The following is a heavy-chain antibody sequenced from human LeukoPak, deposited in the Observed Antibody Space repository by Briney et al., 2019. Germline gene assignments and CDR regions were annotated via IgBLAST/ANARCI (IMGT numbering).Heavy chain of an antibody. CDR2: IWYDGSNK. V-gene: IGHV3-33*03. D-gene: IGHD5-12*01. J-gene: IGHJ4*02. CDR1: GFTFSSYG. CDR3: AKDDSGYDSGITDY. Sequence: GGSLRLSCAASGFTFSSYGMHWVRQAPGKGLEWVAVIWYDGSNKYYADSVKGRFSISRDNSKNTLYLQMNSLRAEDTAVYYCAKDDSGYDSGITDYWGQGTLVTVSS.